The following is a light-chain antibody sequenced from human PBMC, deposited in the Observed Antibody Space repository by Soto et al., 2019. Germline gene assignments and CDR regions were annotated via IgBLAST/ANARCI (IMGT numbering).Light chain of an antibody. CDR2: QAS. CDR3: PQYQSYWT. V-gene: IGKV1-5*03. CDR1: QSISRQ. J-gene: IGKJ1*01. Sequence: DIQMTQSPSTLSASVGDRVSITSRASQSISRQLAWYQQKPGKAPNLLIYQASNLETGVPSRFTGSGSGTEFTLTISSLQPDDLATYYCPQYQSYWTFGQGTKVEVK.